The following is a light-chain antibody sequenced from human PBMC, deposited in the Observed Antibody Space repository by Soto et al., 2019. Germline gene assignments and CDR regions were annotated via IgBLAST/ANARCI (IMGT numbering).Light chain of an antibody. Sequence: EIVMTQCPATLSVSPGEGATLSCRASQSVSSNLAWYQQKPGQAPRLLIFGASTRATGIPARFSGSGSGAEFSLTISALQSEDFAIYYCQQYSNWPLTFGGGTKVGIK. CDR2: GAS. V-gene: IGKV3-15*01. J-gene: IGKJ4*01. CDR1: QSVSSN. CDR3: QQYSNWPLT.